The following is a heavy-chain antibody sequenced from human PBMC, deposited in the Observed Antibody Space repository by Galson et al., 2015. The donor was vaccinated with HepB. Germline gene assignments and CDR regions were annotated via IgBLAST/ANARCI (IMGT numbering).Heavy chain of an antibody. CDR2: ISSSSSTI. Sequence: SLRLSCAASGFTFSSYSMNWVRQAPGKGLEWVSYISSSSSTIYYADSVKGRFTISRDNAKNSLYLQMNSLRAEDTAVYYCARDTYDYVWGSYRYPSHGDYWGQGTLVTVSS. CDR1: GFTFSSYS. CDR3: ARDTYDYVWGSYRYPSHGDY. V-gene: IGHV3-48*04. D-gene: IGHD3-16*02. J-gene: IGHJ4*02.